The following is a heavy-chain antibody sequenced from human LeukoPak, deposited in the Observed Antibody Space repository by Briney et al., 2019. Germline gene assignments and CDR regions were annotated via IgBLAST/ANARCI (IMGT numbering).Heavy chain of an antibody. V-gene: IGHV3-9*01. D-gene: IGHD6-19*01. Sequence: GGSLRLSSAASGFTFDDYAMHWVRQAPGKGLEWVSGISWNSGSIGYADSVKGRFTISRDNSKNTLYLQMNSLRAEDTAVYYCAKTADSSGWYYYYYGMDVWGQGTTVTVSS. CDR2: ISWNSGSI. CDR3: AKTADSSGWYYYYYGMDV. J-gene: IGHJ6*02. CDR1: GFTFDDYA.